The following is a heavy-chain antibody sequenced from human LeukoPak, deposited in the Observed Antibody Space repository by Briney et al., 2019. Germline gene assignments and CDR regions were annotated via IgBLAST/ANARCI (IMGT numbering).Heavy chain of an antibody. CDR3: AREGPGGGSSRGDAFDI. CDR2: IYYSGST. V-gene: IGHV4-59*01. Sequence: PSETLSLTCAVYGGSFSGYYWSWIRQPPGKGLEWIGYIYYSGSTDYNTSLKSRVTISVDTSKNQFSLKLTSVTAADTAVYYWAREGPGGGSSRGDAFDIWGQGTMVTVSS. CDR1: GGSFSGYY. J-gene: IGHJ3*02. D-gene: IGHD1-26*01.